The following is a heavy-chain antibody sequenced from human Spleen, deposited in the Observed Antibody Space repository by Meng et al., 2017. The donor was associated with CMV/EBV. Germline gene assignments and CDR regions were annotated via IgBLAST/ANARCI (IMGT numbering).Heavy chain of an antibody. CDR3: ARIVLVPAANNWFDR. V-gene: IGHV4-39*07. Sequence: SETLSLTCSVSGGSISTSRYYWGWICQPPGKGLEWIGSIYYSGNTYYNPSLKSRVTISIDMSKNQFSLRLSSVTAADAAVFYCARIVLVPAANNWFDRWGQGTLVTVSS. D-gene: IGHD2-2*01. CDR1: GGSISTSRYY. CDR2: IYYSGNT. J-gene: IGHJ5*02.